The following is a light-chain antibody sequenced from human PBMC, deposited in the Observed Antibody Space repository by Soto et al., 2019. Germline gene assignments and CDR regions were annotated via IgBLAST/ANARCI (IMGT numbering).Light chain of an antibody. CDR2: GAS. CDR1: ERICSIY. Sequence: TQAPCTLAVAPGERPTLPCRASERICSIYVAWYHQKPGQAPTLPIYGASSRVTGIPDRFSGSGCWTDCSLSITRLEPDDFSVCYCRKYGNFWRLGQGLKVDIK. J-gene: IGKJ1*01. V-gene: IGKV3-20*01. CDR3: RKYGNFWR.